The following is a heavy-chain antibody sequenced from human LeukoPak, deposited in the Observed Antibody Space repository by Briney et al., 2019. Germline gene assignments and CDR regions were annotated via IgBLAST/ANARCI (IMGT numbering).Heavy chain of an antibody. J-gene: IGHJ6*02. D-gene: IGHD2-8*01. CDR1: GFTFSTYA. CDR2: ISDTGGTS. CDR3: ARAKAVMYGMDV. V-gene: IGHV3-23*01. Sequence: GGSLRLSCAASGFTFSTYAMHWVRQAPGEGLEWVSGISDTGGTSFYADSVKGRFTISRDNSKNTLYLQMNSLRAEDTAVYYCARAKAVMYGMDVWGQGTTVTVSS.